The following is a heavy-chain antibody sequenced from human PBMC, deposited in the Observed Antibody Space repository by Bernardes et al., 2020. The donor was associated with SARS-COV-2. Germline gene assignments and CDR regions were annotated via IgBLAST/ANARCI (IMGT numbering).Heavy chain of an antibody. D-gene: IGHD1-26*01. J-gene: IGHJ3*01. CDR3: AGPLNRAFSFDF. CDR1: GFTFSDHY. Sequence: GGSLRLSCAASGFTFSDHYMSWIRQAPGKGLEWLSYISSGGTSLSYADSVRGRFTISRDNAKNSLYLQMNSLRAEDTAVYYCAGPLNRAFSFDFWGPGTMVTVSS. CDR2: ISSGGTSL. V-gene: IGHV3-11*01.